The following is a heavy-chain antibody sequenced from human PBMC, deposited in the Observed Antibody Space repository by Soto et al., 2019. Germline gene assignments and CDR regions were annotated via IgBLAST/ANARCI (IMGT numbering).Heavy chain of an antibody. CDR3: ARGATWGGPTGASAFDI. CDR1: GFTFSSYW. Sequence: GGSLRLSCAASGFTFSSYWMSWVRQAPGKGLEWVANIKQDGSEKYYVDSVKGRFTISRDNAKNSLYLQMNSLRVEDTAVYYCARGATWGGPTGASAFDIWGQGTMVTVSS. CDR2: IKQDGSEK. V-gene: IGHV3-7*03. D-gene: IGHD3-10*01. J-gene: IGHJ3*02.